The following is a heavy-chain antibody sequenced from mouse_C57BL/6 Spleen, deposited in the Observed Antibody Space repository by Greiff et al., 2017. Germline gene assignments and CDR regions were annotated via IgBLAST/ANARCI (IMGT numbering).Heavy chain of an antibody. CDR1: GFSLTSYG. J-gene: IGHJ2*01. D-gene: IGHD4-1*01. V-gene: IGHV2-5*01. CDR2: IWRGGST. CDR3: AKNLGQGGFDY. Sequence: VKLVESRPGLVQPSQSLSITCTVSGFSLTSYGVHWVRQSPGKGLEWLGVIWRGGSTDYNAAFMSRLSITKDNSKSQVFFKMNSLQADDTAIYXCAKNLGQGGFDYWGQGTTLTVSS.